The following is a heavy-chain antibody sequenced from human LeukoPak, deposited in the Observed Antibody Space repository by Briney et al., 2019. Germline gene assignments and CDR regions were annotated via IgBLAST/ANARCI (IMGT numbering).Heavy chain of an antibody. CDR2: ISDSGGST. D-gene: IGHD1-14*01. CDR1: GFTFSSYA. J-gene: IGHJ3*02. CDR3: AKEARLGGGISNDAFDI. V-gene: IGHV3-23*01. Sequence: GGSLRLSCAASGFTFSSYAMSWVRQAPGKGLEWVSDISDSGGSTYYADSVKGRFAISRDNHKNTLYLQMNSLRAEDTAVYYCAKEARLGGGISNDAFDIWGQGTMVTVSS.